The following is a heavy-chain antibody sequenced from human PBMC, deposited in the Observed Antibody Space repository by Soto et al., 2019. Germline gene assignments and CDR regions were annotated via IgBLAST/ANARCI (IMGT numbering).Heavy chain of an antibody. CDR3: AKKVAGSEPFQH. CDR1: GFTFSSYA. Sequence: EVQLLESGGGLVQPGGSLRLSCAASGFTFSSYAMSWVRQAPGKGLEWVSAISGSGGSTYYADSVKGRFTISRDNSKNTLFLQMNSLRAEDTAAYYCAKKVAGSEPFQHWGQGTLVTVSS. CDR2: ISGSGGST. V-gene: IGHV3-23*01. J-gene: IGHJ1*01. D-gene: IGHD6-19*01.